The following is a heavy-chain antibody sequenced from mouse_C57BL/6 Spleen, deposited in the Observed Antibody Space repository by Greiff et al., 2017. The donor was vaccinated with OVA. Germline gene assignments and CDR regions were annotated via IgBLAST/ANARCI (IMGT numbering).Heavy chain of an antibody. J-gene: IGHJ4*01. CDR2: IAPNSGGT. Sequence: VQLQQPGAELVKPGASVKLSCKASGYTFTSYWMHWVKQRPGRGLEWIGRIAPNSGGTKYNEKFKSKATLTVDNPSSTAYMQLSSLTSEDSAVYYCAREDSYYAMDYWGQGTSVTVSS. CDR3: AREDSYYAMDY. CDR1: GYTFTSYW. V-gene: IGHV1-72*01.